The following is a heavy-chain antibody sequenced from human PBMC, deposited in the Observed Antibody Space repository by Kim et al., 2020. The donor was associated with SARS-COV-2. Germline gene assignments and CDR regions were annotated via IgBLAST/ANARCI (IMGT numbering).Heavy chain of an antibody. Sequence: SETLSLTCTVSGGSISSGGYYWSWIRQHPGKGLEWIGYIYYSGSTYYNPSLKSRVTISVDTSKNQFSLKLSSVTAADTAVYYCARPATPGDYWYFDLWGRGTLVTVSS. V-gene: IGHV4-31*03. J-gene: IGHJ2*01. CDR2: IYYSGST. CDR1: GGSISSGGYY. CDR3: ARPATPGDYWYFDL.